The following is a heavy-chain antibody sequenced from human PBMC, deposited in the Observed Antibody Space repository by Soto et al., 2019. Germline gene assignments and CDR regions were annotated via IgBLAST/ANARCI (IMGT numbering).Heavy chain of an antibody. CDR3: ASNAPQQWLAILVY. Sequence: QVQLVESGGGVVQPGRSLRLSCAASGFTFSSYGMHWVRQAPGKGLEWVAVIWYDGSNKYYAGSVKGRFTISRDNSKNTLYLQMNSLGAEYTAVYYCASNAPQQWLAILVYWGQGTLVTVSS. V-gene: IGHV3-33*01. CDR2: IWYDGSNK. D-gene: IGHD6-19*01. CDR1: GFTFSSYG. J-gene: IGHJ4*02.